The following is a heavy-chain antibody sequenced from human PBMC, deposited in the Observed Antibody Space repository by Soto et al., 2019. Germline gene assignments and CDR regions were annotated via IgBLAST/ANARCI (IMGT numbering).Heavy chain of an antibody. Sequence: QVQLVQSGAEVKKPGSSVKVSCKASVGTFSSYAISWVRQAPGQGLEWMGGIIPIFGTANYAQKFQGRVTITADESTSIDYMEVSSLRSEDTAVYYCARDKVNYYDSRGYPTPYYYYYYGMDVWGQGTTVTVSS. CDR2: IIPIFGTA. J-gene: IGHJ6*02. V-gene: IGHV1-69*01. CDR3: ARDKVNYYDSRGYPTPYYYYYYGMDV. D-gene: IGHD3-22*01. CDR1: VGTFSSYA.